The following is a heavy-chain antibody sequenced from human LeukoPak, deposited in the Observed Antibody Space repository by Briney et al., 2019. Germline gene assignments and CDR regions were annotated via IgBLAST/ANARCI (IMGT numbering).Heavy chain of an antibody. Sequence: GGSLRLSCAASGFTVSSNYMSWVRQAPGKGLEWVSAISGSGGSTYYADSVKGRFTISRDNSKNTLYLQMNSLRAEDTAVYYCAKSYYDSSGYYGYWGQGTLVTVSS. J-gene: IGHJ4*02. CDR2: ISGSGGST. CDR1: GFTVSSNY. CDR3: AKSYYDSSGYYGY. V-gene: IGHV3-23*01. D-gene: IGHD3-22*01.